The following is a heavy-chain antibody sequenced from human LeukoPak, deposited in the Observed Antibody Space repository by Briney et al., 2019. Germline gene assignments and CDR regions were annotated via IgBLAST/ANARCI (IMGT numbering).Heavy chain of an antibody. D-gene: IGHD4-11*01. CDR1: GFSVSSNY. V-gene: IGHV3-53*01. J-gene: IGHJ5*01. CDR2: IYSDGST. Sequence: GGSLRLSCAASGFSVSSNYVSWVRQAPGKGLEWVSIIYSDGSTFHADSVKGRFTMSRDNAKNSLYLQMNSLRAEDTAVYYSARIFDNYEDWFDSWGQGTLVTVSS. CDR3: ARIFDNYEDWFDS.